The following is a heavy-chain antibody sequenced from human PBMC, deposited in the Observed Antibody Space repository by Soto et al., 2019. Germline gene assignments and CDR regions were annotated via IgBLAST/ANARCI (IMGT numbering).Heavy chain of an antibody. CDR3: ARGENDAFDI. Sequence: SETLSLPCSVSAYSITNAYYWAWIRQPPGKGLEWIGSIYRSGNTYYNPSLKSRVTISVDTSENHFSLKLISVTAADTAVYYCARGENDAFDIWGQGTMVNV. CDR1: AYSITNAYY. CDR2: IYRSGNT. V-gene: IGHV4-38-2*02. J-gene: IGHJ3*02.